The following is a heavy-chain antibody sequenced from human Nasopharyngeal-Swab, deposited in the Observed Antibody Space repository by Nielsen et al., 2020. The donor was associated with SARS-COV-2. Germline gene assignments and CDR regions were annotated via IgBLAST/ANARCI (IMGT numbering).Heavy chain of an antibody. CDR2: INTDGRRT. CDR3: AKPYSVWFGELFPAEYFQH. Sequence: GESLKISCAASGFSFSTFWMHWVRQVPGEGLVWVSRINTDGRRTNYAESVKGRFTISRDNVKNMLYLQMNNLRPEDTAVYYCAKPYSVWFGELFPAEYFQHWGQGTLVTVSS. V-gene: IGHV3-74*01. D-gene: IGHD3-10*01. CDR1: GFSFSTFW. J-gene: IGHJ1*01.